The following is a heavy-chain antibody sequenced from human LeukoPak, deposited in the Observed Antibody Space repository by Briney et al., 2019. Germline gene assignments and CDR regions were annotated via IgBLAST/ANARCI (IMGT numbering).Heavy chain of an antibody. CDR2: IYYSGST. CDR1: GGSISSSSYY. V-gene: IGHV4-39*07. J-gene: IGHJ4*02. CDR3: ARRGYSYGLDY. Sequence: SETLSLTCTVSGGSISSSSYYWGWIRQPPGKGLEWIGSIYYSGSTYYNPSLKSRVTISVDTSKNQFSLKLSSVTAADTAVYYCARRGYSYGLDYWGQGTLVTVSS. D-gene: IGHD5-18*01.